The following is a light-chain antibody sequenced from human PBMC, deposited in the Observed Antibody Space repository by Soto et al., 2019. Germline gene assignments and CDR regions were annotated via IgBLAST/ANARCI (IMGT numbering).Light chain of an antibody. CDR3: QQYVTSPLA. CDR2: GAS. Sequence: EIVLTQSPGTLSLSPGERATLSCRASQSVSNSFLAWYQQKPGQAPRLLIYGASNRATGIPDRFSGSGSGTDFTLTISRLEPEDCAVDYCQQYVTSPLAFGQGTKVEIE. V-gene: IGKV3-20*01. J-gene: IGKJ1*01. CDR1: QSVSNSF.